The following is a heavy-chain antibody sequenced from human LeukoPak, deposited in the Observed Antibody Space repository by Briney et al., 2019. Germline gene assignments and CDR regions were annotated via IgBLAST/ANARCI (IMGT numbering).Heavy chain of an antibody. CDR2: ISGSGGST. CDR1: GFTFSNSA. Sequence: GGSLRLSCAASGFTFSNSALSWVRQAPGKGLEWVSDISGSGGSTYYADSVKGRFTISRDNSKNTLYLQMNSLRAEDTAVYYCAKDLAVAVYYFDYWGQGTLVTVSS. D-gene: IGHD6-19*01. J-gene: IGHJ4*02. V-gene: IGHV3-23*01. CDR3: AKDLAVAVYYFDY.